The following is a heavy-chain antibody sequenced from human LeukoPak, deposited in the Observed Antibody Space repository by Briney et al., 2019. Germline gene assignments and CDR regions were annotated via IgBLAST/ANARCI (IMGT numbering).Heavy chain of an antibody. CDR1: GGSIRGYY. Sequence: SETLPLTCTVSGGSIRGYYWTWIRQPAGKGLEWIGRIYTFDNTNYNPSLKSRVTMSIDTSNNQFSLKLDSVTAADTAIYYCAREWGSTSPRPLDSWGQGSLVTVSS. CDR2: IYTFDNT. V-gene: IGHV4-4*07. CDR3: AREWGSTSPRPLDS. D-gene: IGHD2-2*01. J-gene: IGHJ4*02.